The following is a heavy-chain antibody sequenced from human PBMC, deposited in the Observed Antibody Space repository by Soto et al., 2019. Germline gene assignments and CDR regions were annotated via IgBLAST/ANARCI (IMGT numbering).Heavy chain of an antibody. J-gene: IGHJ4*02. CDR1: GFTFSSYA. CDR3: AKVPFWVGVGATPFDY. CDR2: ISGSGGST. Sequence: EVQLLESGGGLVQPGGSLRLSCAASGFTFSSYAMSWVRQAPGKGLEWVSAISGSGGSTYYADSVKGRFTISRDNSKNTLYLQMNSLRAEDTAVYYCAKVPFWVGVGATPFDYWGQGTLVTVSS. V-gene: IGHV3-23*01. D-gene: IGHD1-26*01.